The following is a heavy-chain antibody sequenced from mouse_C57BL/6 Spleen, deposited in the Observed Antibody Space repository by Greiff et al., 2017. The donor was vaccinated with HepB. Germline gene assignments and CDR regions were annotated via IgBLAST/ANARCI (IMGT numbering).Heavy chain of an antibody. CDR2: IDPEDGDT. J-gene: IGHJ2*01. CDR1: GFNIKDYY. Sequence: EVQLQQSGAELVRPGASVKLSCTASGFNIKDYYMHWVKQRPEQGLEWIGRIDPEDGDTEYAPKFQGKATMTADTSSNTAYLQLSSLTSEDTAVYYCTGGGYYYGSRGFDYWGQGTTLTVSS. V-gene: IGHV14-1*01. D-gene: IGHD1-1*01. CDR3: TGGGYYYGSRGFDY.